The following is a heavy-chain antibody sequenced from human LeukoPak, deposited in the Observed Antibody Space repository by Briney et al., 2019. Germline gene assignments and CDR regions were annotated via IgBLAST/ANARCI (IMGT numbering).Heavy chain of an antibody. CDR3: ARAPTVLVGYCSSSSCQADY. CDR2: IDPSSTYI. CDR1: GFTVSSNY. Sequence: AGGSLRLSCAASGFTVSSNYMSWVRQAPGKGLEWVSAIDPSSTYIYYADSVKGRFTISRDNAENSLYLQMNSLRVEDTAVYYCARAPTVLVGYCSSSSCQADYWGQGTLVTVSS. D-gene: IGHD2-2*01. V-gene: IGHV3-21*01. J-gene: IGHJ4*02.